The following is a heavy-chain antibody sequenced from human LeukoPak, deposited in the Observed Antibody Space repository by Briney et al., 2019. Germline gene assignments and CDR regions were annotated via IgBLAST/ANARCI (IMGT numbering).Heavy chain of an antibody. CDR3: TADHFYASGSYYRLDY. J-gene: IGHJ4*02. CDR1: GFTFSSYA. CDR2: IKSKTDGGTT. V-gene: IGHV3-15*01. Sequence: GGSLRLSCAASGFTFSSYAMSWVRQAPGKGLEWVGRIKSKTDGGTTDYAAPVKGRFTISRDDSKNTLYLQMNSLKTEDTAVYYCTADHFYASGSYYRLDYWGQGTLVTVSS. D-gene: IGHD3-10*01.